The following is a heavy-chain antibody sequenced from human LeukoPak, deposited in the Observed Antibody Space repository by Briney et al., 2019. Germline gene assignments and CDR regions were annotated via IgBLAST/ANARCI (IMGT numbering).Heavy chain of an antibody. CDR1: YDSVSNYY. CDR2: MSNSGGS. CDR3: ARILASCAPPHYVWGSSRKGYFDY. J-gene: IGHJ4*02. D-gene: IGHD3-16*02. Sequence: PSETLSLTCTVSYDSVSNYYWSWIRQTPEKGLEWIGYMSNSGGSDYGPSLKSRVAMSIDLSKNQFSLKMSYVTAADTGVYYCARILASCAPPHYVWGSSRKGYFDYWGQGTLVTVSS. V-gene: IGHV4-59*02.